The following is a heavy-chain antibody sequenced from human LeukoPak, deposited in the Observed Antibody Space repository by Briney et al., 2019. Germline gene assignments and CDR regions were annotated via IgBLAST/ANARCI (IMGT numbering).Heavy chain of an antibody. CDR1: GFTFSGST. CDR2: IRSKANSYAT. D-gene: IGHD2-15*01. CDR3: TRHPTTIHDIVVAEGRAFDI. J-gene: IGHJ3*02. V-gene: IGHV3-73*01. Sequence: GGSLRLSCAASGFTFSGSTMHWVRQASGKGLEWVGRIRSKANSYATAYAASVKGRFTISRDDSKNTAYLQMNSLKTEDTAVYYCTRHPTTIHDIVVAEGRAFDIWGQGTMVTVSS.